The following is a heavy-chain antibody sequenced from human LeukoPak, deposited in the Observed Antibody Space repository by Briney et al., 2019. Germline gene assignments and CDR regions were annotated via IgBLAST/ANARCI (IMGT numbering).Heavy chain of an antibody. D-gene: IGHD1-26*01. CDR1: GGSISSYY. CDR2: IYYSGST. J-gene: IGHJ4*02. Sequence: SSETLSLTCTVSGGSISSYYWSWIRQPPGKGLEWIGYIYYSGSTNYNPSLKSRVTISVDTSKNQFSLKLSSVTAADTAVYYCARGTSGSYWYYFDYWGQGTLVTVSS. V-gene: IGHV4-59*01. CDR3: ARGTSGSYWYYFDY.